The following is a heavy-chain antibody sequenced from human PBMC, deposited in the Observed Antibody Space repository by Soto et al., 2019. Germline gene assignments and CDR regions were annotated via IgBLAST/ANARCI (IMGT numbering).Heavy chain of an antibody. V-gene: IGHV4-4*02. Sequence: QVHLQESGPGLVAPSGTLSLTCTLSGGSVRAPDWWKWVRQSADKGLAWIAEVHISGHSNYNPSLRSRVSVSIDSSKNQFYLNLNSVTAADTAIYYCARVRQGCSANNCYFDPWGQGTQVTISS. D-gene: IGHD1-1*01. CDR3: ARVRQGCSANNCYFDP. CDR1: GGSVRAPDW. CDR2: VHISGHS. J-gene: IGHJ5*01.